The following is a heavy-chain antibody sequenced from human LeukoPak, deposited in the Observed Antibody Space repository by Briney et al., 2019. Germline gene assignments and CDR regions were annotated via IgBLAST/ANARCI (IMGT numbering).Heavy chain of an antibody. Sequence: PGGSLRLSCAASGFTFSSYSMNWVRQAPGKGLEWVSYISSSSSTIYYADSVKGRFTISRDNSKNTLYVQMNSLRPEDTAVYYCAKDGEGAAASYYFDYWGQGTLVTVFS. V-gene: IGHV3-48*01. CDR2: ISSSSSTI. D-gene: IGHD7-27*01. CDR3: AKDGEGAAASYYFDY. CDR1: GFTFSSYS. J-gene: IGHJ4*02.